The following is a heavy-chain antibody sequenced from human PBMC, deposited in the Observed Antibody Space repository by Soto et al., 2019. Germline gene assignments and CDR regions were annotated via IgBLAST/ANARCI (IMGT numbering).Heavy chain of an antibody. J-gene: IGHJ6*01. V-gene: IGHV3-23*01. CDR2: ISGSGGST. CDR1: GFTFSSYA. Sequence: GGSLRLSCAASGFTFSSYAMSWVRQAPGKGLEWVSAISGSGGSTYYADSVKGRFTISRDNSKNTLYLQMNSLRAEDTAVYYCAKDHRPLWFGELYGSGLDDRRQESTGTYSS. CDR3: AKDHRPLWFGELYGSGLDD. D-gene: IGHD3-10*01.